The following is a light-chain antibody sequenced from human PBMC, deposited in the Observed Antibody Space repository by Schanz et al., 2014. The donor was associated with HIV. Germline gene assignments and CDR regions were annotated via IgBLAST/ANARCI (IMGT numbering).Light chain of an antibody. Sequence: EIVLTQSPATLSLSPGERATLSCRASQSVSSYLAWYQQKPGQAPRLLIYGASIRATGFPVRFSGSGSGTEFTLTISNLQSEDFAVYFCQQYSNWPFTFGQGTRLEIK. CDR3: QQYSNWPFT. J-gene: IGKJ5*01. CDR1: QSVSSY. V-gene: IGKV3-15*01. CDR2: GAS.